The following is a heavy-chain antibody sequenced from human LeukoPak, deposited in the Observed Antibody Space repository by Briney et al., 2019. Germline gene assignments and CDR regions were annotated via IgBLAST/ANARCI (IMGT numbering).Heavy chain of an antibody. CDR2: ITASGTAM. CDR3: ARGRPHGNDY. Sequence: PGGSLRLSCAASGFTFSSYSMNWVRQAPGKGLEWVSHITASGTAMFYADSVKGRFTISRDNAKNSLYLQMNSLRDEDTAVYYCARGRPHGNDYWGQGTLSPSPQ. D-gene: IGHD4-23*01. V-gene: IGHV3-48*02. CDR1: GFTFSSYS. J-gene: IGHJ4*02.